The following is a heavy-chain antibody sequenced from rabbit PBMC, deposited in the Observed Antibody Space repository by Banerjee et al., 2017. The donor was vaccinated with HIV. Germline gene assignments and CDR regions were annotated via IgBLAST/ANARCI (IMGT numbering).Heavy chain of an antibody. D-gene: IGHD6-1*01. J-gene: IGHJ4*01. Sequence: QQQLEESGGGLVQPEGSLTLTCKASGIDFSSYYYMCWVRQAPGKGLELIACIYAGSSYNTYYASWAKGRFTISKTSSTTVTLQMTSLTAADTATYFCARDSDTYGDGGYAFAAGYYFNLWGPGTLVTVS. CDR1: GIDFSSYYY. CDR3: ARDSDTYGDGGYAFAAGYYFNL. V-gene: IGHV1S45*01. CDR2: IYAGSSYNT.